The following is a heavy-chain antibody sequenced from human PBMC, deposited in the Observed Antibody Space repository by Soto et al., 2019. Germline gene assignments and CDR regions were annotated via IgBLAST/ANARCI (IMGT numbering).Heavy chain of an antibody. CDR1: GGTFSSYA. CDR3: ASSYCSGGSCYLLQFDY. CDR2: IIPIFGTA. J-gene: IGHJ4*02. Sequence: GASVKVSCKASGGTFSSYAISWVRQAPGQGLEWMGGIIPIFGTANYAQKFQGRVTITADESTSTAYMELSSLRSEDTAVYYCASSYCSGGSCYLLQFDYWGQGTPVTVSS. V-gene: IGHV1-69*13. D-gene: IGHD2-15*01.